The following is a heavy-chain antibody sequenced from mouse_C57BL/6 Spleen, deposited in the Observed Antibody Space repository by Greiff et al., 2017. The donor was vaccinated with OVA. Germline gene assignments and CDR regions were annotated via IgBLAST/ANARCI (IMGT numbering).Heavy chain of an antibody. Sequence: EVQLQESGGGLVKPGGSLKLSCAASGFTFSSYAMSWVRQTPEKRLEWVATISDGGSYTYYPDNVKGRFTISRDNAKNNLYLQMSHLKSEDTAMYYCASFDGYYSWFAYWGQGTLVTVSA. J-gene: IGHJ3*01. CDR2: ISDGGSYT. CDR1: GFTFSSYA. CDR3: ASFDGYYSWFAY. D-gene: IGHD2-3*01. V-gene: IGHV5-4*01.